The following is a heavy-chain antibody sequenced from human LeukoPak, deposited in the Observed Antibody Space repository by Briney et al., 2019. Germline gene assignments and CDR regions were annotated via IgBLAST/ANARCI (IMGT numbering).Heavy chain of an antibody. CDR2: ISSSSSYI. V-gene: IGHV3-21*01. CDR1: GFTFSSYS. J-gene: IGHJ4*02. D-gene: IGHD3-10*01. Sequence: GGSLRLSCAASGFTFSSYSMNWVRQAPGKGLEWVSSISSSSSYIYYADSVKGRFTISRDNAKNSLYLQMNSLRAEDTAVYCCARVTTMVRGVIIGFDYWGQGTLVTVSS. CDR3: ARVTTMVRGVIIGFDY.